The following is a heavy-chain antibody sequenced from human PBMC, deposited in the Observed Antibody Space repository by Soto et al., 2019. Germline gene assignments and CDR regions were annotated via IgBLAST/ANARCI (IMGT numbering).Heavy chain of an antibody. J-gene: IGHJ4*02. D-gene: IGHD5-18*01. CDR2: ISGSGGST. CDR1: GFTFSSYA. V-gene: IGHV3-23*01. Sequence: GGSLRLSCAASGFTFSSYAMSWVRQAPGKGLEWVSAISGSGGSTYYADSVKGRFTISRDNSKNTLYLQMNSLRAEDTAVYYCANSELGVDKYSGYSYGYLGFDYWGQGTLVTVSS. CDR3: ANSELGVDKYSGYSYGYLGFDY.